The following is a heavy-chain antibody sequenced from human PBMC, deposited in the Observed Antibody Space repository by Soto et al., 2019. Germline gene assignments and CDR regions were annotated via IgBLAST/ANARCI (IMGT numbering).Heavy chain of an antibody. CDR3: ASTSDGYCSSTSCLSFDY. V-gene: IGHV4-30-4*01. CDR1: GGSISSCDYY. Sequence: SETLSLTCTVSGGSISSCDYYWSWIRRPPGKGLEWIGYIYYSGSTYYNPSLKSRVTISVDTSKNQFSLKLSSVTAADTAVYYCASTSDGYCSSTSCLSFDYWGQGTLVTVSS. J-gene: IGHJ4*02. CDR2: IYYSGST. D-gene: IGHD2-2*03.